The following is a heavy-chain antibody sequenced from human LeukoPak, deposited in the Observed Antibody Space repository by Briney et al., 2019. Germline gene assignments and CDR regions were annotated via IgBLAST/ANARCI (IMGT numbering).Heavy chain of an antibody. CDR2: IRYDGSNK. J-gene: IGHJ3*02. CDR3: ASVVVPAAIPHDAFDI. CDR1: GFTFSSYG. D-gene: IGHD2-2*02. Sequence: GGSLRLSCAASGFTFSSYGMHWVRQAPGKGLEWVAFIRYDGSNKYYADSVKGRFTISRDNSKNTLYLQMNSLRAEDTAVYYCASVVVPAAIPHDAFDIWGQGTMVTVSS. V-gene: IGHV3-30*02.